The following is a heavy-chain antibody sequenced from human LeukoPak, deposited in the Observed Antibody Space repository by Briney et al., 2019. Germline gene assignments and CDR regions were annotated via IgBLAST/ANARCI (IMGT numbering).Heavy chain of an antibody. CDR1: GGSIIDSSYY. D-gene: IGHD6-13*01. Sequence: SSETLSLTCTVSGGSIIDSSYYWGWIRQPPGKGLEWIGNIYYFGTTLHNPSLKSRVTMSVDTSKNQFSLKLSSVTAADTAVYYCARDSHAWYGQYYFDFWGQGALVTASS. CDR3: ARDSHAWYGQYYFDF. J-gene: IGHJ4*02. CDR2: IYYFGTT. V-gene: IGHV4-39*07.